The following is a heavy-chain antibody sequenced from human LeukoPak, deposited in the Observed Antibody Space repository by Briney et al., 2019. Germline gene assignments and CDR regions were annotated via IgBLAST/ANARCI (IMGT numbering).Heavy chain of an antibody. D-gene: IGHD3-3*01. J-gene: IGHJ3*02. CDR1: GFTFSSYE. V-gene: IGHV3-48*03. CDR3: ATDDDDFLDLFEI. CDR2: ISSSGSTI. Sequence: PGGSLRLSCAASGFTFSSYEMNWVRQAPGKGLEWVSYISSSGSTIYYADSVKGRFTISRDNSKNTLYLQMNSLRDEDTAVYYCATDDDDFLDLFEIWGQGTMVTVSS.